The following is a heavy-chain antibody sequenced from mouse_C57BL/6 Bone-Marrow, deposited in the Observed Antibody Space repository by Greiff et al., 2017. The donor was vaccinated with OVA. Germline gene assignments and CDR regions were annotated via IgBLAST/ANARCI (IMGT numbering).Heavy chain of an antibody. D-gene: IGHD1-1*01. Sequence: QVQLQQSGAELVRPGTSVKMSCKASGYTFTNYWIGWAKQRPGRGLEWIGRIDPNSGGTKYNEKFKSKATLTVDKPSSTAYMQLSSLTSEDSAVYYCAKALYGSGFAYWGQGTLVTVSA. CDR2: IDPNSGGT. V-gene: IGHV1-72*01. J-gene: IGHJ3*01. CDR3: AKALYGSGFAY. CDR1: GYTFTNYW.